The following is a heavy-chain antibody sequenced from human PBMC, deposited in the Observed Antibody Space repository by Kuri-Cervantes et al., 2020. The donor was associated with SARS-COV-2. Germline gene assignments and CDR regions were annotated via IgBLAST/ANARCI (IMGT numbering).Heavy chain of an antibody. V-gene: IGHV3-33*08. CDR2: IWSDGSNK. CDR3: ARDRAMVVGSSWYFDL. J-gene: IGHJ2*01. Sequence: GGSLRLSCAASGFTFSSYGMHWVRQAPGKGLEWVALIWSDGSNKHYGDSVKGRFTISRDNSKNTLYLEMNSLRVEDAAVYYCARDRAMVVGSSWYFDLWGRGTLVTVSS. D-gene: IGHD5-18*01. CDR1: GFTFSSYG.